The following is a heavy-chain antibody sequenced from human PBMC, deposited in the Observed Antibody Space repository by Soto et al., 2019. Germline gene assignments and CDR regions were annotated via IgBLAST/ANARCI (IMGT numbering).Heavy chain of an antibody. D-gene: IGHD1-20*01. CDR2: IIPIFGTA. CDR1: GGTFSSYA. Sequence: SVKVSCKASGGTFSSYAISWVRQAPGQGLEWMGGIIPIFGTANYAQKFQGRVTITADESTSTAYMELSSLRSEDTAVYYCARDPYANWNLGPYFDYWGQGXLVTVYS. V-gene: IGHV1-69*13. CDR3: ARDPYANWNLGPYFDY. J-gene: IGHJ4*02.